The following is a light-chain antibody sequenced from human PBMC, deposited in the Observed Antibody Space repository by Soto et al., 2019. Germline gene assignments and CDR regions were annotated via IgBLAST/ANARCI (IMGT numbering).Light chain of an antibody. J-gene: IGLJ2*01. V-gene: IGLV2-14*01. CDR3: SSYTSSSIVV. CDR2: DVS. Sequence: HSVLTQPASVSGSPGQSITISCTGTSSDVGGYNYVSWYQQHPGKAPKLMIYDVSNRPSGVSNRFSGSKSGNTASLAISGLQAEDEADYYCSSYTSSSIVVFGGGTKLTVL. CDR1: SSDVGGYNY.